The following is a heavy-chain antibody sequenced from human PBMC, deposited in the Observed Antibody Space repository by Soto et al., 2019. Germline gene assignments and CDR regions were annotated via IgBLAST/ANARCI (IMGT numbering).Heavy chain of an antibody. J-gene: IGHJ6*02. CDR1: GYGFTSYW. CDR2: IYPGDSDT. Sequence: PGESLKISCKSCGYGFTSYWIGWVLQMPGKGLEWMGIIYPGDSDTRYGPSFQGQVTISADKSISTAYLQWSSLKASDTAMYYCARGIIIFAAASGIDPWAQGNTLTISS. D-gene: IGHD3-10*01. CDR3: ARGIIIFAAASGIDP. V-gene: IGHV5-51*01.